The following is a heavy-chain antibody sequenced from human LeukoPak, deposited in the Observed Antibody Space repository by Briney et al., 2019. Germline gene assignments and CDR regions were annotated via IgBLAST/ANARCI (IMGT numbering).Heavy chain of an antibody. CDR1: GFTFSRSA. CDR3: TRIGYVVGTTPNYEAFDI. J-gene: IGHJ3*02. CDR2: IREKAYNYAT. D-gene: IGHD1-26*01. V-gene: IGHV3-73*01. Sequence: GGSLKLSCAASGFTFSRSAMHWVRQASGKGLEWVGGIREKAYNYATAYAASVRCRFTISRDDSKNTAYLQLNSLKTEDTAVYYCTRIGYVVGTTPNYEAFDIWGQGTMVTVSS.